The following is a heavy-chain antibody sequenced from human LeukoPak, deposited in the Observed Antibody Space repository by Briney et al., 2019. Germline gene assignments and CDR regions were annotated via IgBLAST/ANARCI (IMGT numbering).Heavy chain of an antibody. J-gene: IGHJ4*02. D-gene: IGHD2-2*01. CDR1: GGTFSSYA. Sequence: ASVKVSCKASGGTFSSYAISWVRQAPGQGLEWMGWINPNSGGTNYAQKFQGRVTMTRDTSISTAYMELSRLRSDDTAVYYCARGGDIVVVPAAMPRGYWGQGTLVTVSS. V-gene: IGHV1-2*02. CDR3: ARGGDIVVVPAAMPRGY. CDR2: INPNSGGT.